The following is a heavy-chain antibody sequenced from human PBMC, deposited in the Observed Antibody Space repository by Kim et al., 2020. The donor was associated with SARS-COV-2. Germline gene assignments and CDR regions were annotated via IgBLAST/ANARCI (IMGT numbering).Heavy chain of an antibody. CDR3: TTDIAARPYYYYGMDV. CDR2: IKSKTDDGKT. V-gene: IGHV3-15*01. J-gene: IGHJ6*02. CDR1: GFTFSNAW. D-gene: IGHD6-6*01. Sequence: GGSLRLSCAASGFTFSNAWMSWVRQAPGKGLEWVGRIKSKTDDGKTDYAAPVKGRITISRDDSKNTLYLQMNSLKTEDTAVYYCTTDIAARPYYYYGMDVGGLGTTGTVSS.